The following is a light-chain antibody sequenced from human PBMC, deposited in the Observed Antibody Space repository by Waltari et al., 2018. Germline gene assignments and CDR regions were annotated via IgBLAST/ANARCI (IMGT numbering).Light chain of an antibody. CDR2: NAS. V-gene: IGKV1-33*01. CDR3: QQYDDLPPFT. J-gene: IGKJ3*01. Sequence: DIQMTQSPSSLSASLGARVTITCQASQDISVFLNWYQPKPGEAPNLLIYNASILQAGGPSRFSGGGSGTDFTVTISSLQPEDVATYYCQQYDDLPPFTFGPGTKVDLK. CDR1: QDISVF.